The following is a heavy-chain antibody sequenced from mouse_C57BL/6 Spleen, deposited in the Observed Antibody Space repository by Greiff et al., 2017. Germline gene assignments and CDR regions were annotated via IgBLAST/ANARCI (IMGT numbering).Heavy chain of an antibody. Sequence: VKLKQSGAELMKPGASVKLSCKATGYTFTGYWIEWVKQRPGHGLEWIGEILPGSGSTNYNEKFKGKATFTADTSSNTAYMQLSSLTTEDSAIYYCARKDSNYVLAWFAYWGQGTLVTVSA. D-gene: IGHD2-5*01. CDR2: ILPGSGST. V-gene: IGHV1-9*01. J-gene: IGHJ3*01. CDR3: ARKDSNYVLAWFAY. CDR1: GYTFTGYW.